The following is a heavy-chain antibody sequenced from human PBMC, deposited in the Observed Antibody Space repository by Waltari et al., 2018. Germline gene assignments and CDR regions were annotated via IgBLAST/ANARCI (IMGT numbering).Heavy chain of an antibody. J-gene: IGHJ5*01. CDR1: GYTFTAYY. Sequence: QVQLVQRGAEVKKPAASVKVPCKASGYTFTAYYIHWVRQAPGQGLEWMGRINPNSGGTNYAQKFQGRVTMTRDTSINTAYMELSRLRPDDTAVYYCAKGQEHYYDNSGSFVSWGQGTLVTVSS. D-gene: IGHD3-22*01. V-gene: IGHV1-2*06. CDR2: INPNSGGT. CDR3: AKGQEHYYDNSGSFVS.